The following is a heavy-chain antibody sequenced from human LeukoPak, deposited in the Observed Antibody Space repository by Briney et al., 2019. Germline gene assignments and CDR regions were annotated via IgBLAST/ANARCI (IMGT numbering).Heavy chain of an antibody. V-gene: IGHV7-4-1*02. Sequence: ASVKVSCKSSGYTFTTYDLSWVRQAPGQGLEWMGWISTNTGNPTYVQGFTGRFVFSLDTSVSSAFLQISSLKAEDTAVYYCARFMPNTKCFDPWGQGTLVTVSS. CDR2: ISTNTGNP. CDR3: ARFMPNTKCFDP. J-gene: IGHJ5*02. CDR1: GYTFTTYD. D-gene: IGHD2-2*01.